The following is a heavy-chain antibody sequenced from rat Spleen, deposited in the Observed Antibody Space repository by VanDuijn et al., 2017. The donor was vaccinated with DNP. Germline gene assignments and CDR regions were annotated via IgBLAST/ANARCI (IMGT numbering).Heavy chain of an antibody. CDR2: ISASGGST. V-gene: IGHV5-19*01. Sequence: EVKLVESGGGLVQPGRSLKLSCAASGFTFSDYGMAWVRQAPSKGLEWVASISASGGSTSYRDSVKGRFTISRDNTKSTLYLQMDSLRSEDTATYYCATYGQRGLTTRRFAYWGQGTLVTVSS. CDR3: ATYGQRGLTTRRFAY. J-gene: IGHJ3*01. CDR1: GFTFSDYG. D-gene: IGHD1-4*01.